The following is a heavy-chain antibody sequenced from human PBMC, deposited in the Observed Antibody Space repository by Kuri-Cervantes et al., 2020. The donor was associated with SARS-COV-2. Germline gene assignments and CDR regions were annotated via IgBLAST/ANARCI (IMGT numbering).Heavy chain of an antibody. CDR1: GYTFTGYY. CDR3: ARGWSGYSLDPPHFDY. V-gene: IGHV1-2*02. Sequence: ASVKVSCKASGYTFTGYYMHWVRQAPGQGLEWMGWINPNSGGTNYAQKFQGRVTMTRDTSISTAYMELHRLRADDTAVYYCARGWSGYSLDPPHFDYWGQGTLVTVSS. CDR2: INPNSGGT. D-gene: IGHD3-3*01. J-gene: IGHJ4*02.